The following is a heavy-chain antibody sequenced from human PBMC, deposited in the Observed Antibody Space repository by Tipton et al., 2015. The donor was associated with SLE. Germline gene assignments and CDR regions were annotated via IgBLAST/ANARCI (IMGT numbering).Heavy chain of an antibody. Sequence: SLRLSCAASGFTFSSYSMNWVRQAPDKGLEWVSAISGSGGSTYYADSVKGRFTISRDNSKNTLYLQMNSLRAEDTAVYYCAKDERLYQGWDWGQGTLVTVSS. J-gene: IGHJ4*02. CDR2: ISGSGGST. V-gene: IGHV3-23*01. CDR3: AKDERLYQGWD. D-gene: IGHD2-2*01. CDR1: GFTFSSYS.